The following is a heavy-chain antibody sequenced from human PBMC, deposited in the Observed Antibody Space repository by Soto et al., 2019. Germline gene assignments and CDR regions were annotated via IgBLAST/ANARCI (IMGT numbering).Heavy chain of an antibody. V-gene: IGHV1-46*01. CDR1: GYTFTSYY. CDR3: ARVTPGSGYDSPIDS. D-gene: IGHD5-12*01. J-gene: IGHJ4*02. CDR2: INPSGGST. Sequence: QVQLVQSGAEVKKPGASVKVSCKASGYTFTSYYMHWVRQAPGQGLEWMGIINPSGGSTCYAQKFQGRVTMTRDTSTSTAYMEQSSLIYEDTAVYYCARVTPGSGYDSPIDSWGQGTIVTVSS.